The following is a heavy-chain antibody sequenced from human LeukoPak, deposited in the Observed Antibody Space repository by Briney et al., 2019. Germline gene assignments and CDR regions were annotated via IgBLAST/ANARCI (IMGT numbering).Heavy chain of an antibody. CDR1: GFTCSNHW. CDR3: AKSVVDGDFLYFDY. D-gene: IGHD4-17*01. Sequence: GGSLRLSCAASGFTCSNHWKSWVRQVPAKGLEWVSVISGSGDNTYYADSVKGRFTISRDNSKNTLYLQMNSLRAEDTAVYYCAKSVVDGDFLYFDYWGQGTLVTVSS. V-gene: IGHV3-23*01. J-gene: IGHJ4*02. CDR2: ISGSGDNT.